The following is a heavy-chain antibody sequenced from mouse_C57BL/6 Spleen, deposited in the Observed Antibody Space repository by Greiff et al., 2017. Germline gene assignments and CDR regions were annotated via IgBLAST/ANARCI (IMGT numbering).Heavy chain of an antibody. J-gene: IGHJ4*01. CDR1: GFNIKDYY. V-gene: IGHV14-2*01. CDR3: ARYGITTDYYAMDY. Sequence: VQLQQSGAELVKPGASVKLSCTASGFNIKDYYMHWVKQRTEKGLEWIGRIDPEDGETKYDPKFQGKATITAATSSNTAYLQLSSLTSEDTAVYYCARYGITTDYYAMDYWGQGTSVTVSS. CDR2: IDPEDGET. D-gene: IGHD1-1*01.